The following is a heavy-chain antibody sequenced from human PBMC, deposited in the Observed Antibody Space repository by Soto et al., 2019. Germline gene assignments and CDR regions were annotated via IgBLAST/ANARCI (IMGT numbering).Heavy chain of an antibody. CDR1: GGTFKTYT. D-gene: IGHD1-26*01. J-gene: IGHJ4*02. V-gene: IGHV1-69*06. Sequence: QVQLVQSGAELKKPGSSVNVSCAASGGTFKTYTINWVRQAPGQGLEWIGQIIPMYDSANYAQRFQGRVTISAEKSTNIDYMELSGLRSEDTAMYYCATWRTYSGSYCFDYWGQGPLVSVSS. CDR3: ATWRTYSGSYCFDY. CDR2: IIPMYDSA.